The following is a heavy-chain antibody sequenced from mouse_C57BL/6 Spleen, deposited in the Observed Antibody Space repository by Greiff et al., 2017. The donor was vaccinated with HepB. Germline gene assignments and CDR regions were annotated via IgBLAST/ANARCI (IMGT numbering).Heavy chain of an antibody. Sequence: QVQLQQSGAELMKPGASVKLSCKATGYTFTGYWLEWVKQRPGHGLEWIGEILPGSGSTNYNEKFKGKATFNADTSSNTAYMQLSSLTTEDSAIYYCARIYYYGSSYYYAMDYWGQGTSVTVSS. CDR3: ARIYYYGSSYYYAMDY. CDR1: GYTFTGYW. J-gene: IGHJ4*01. D-gene: IGHD1-1*01. CDR2: ILPGSGST. V-gene: IGHV1-9*01.